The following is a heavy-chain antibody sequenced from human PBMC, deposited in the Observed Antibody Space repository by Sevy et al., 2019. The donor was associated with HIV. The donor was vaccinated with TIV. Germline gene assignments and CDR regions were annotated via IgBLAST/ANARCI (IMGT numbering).Heavy chain of an antibody. CDR2: IYPGDSDT. CDR1: GYSFTSYW. CDR3: ARRCGYCSGGSCYSLCAFDI. J-gene: IGHJ3*02. Sequence: GEALKISCKGSGYSFTSYWIGWVRQMPGKGLEWMGIIYPGDSDTRYSPSFQGQVTISADKSISTAYLQWSSLKASDTAMYYCARRCGYCSGGSCYSLCAFDIWGQGTMVTVSS. D-gene: IGHD2-15*01. V-gene: IGHV5-51*01.